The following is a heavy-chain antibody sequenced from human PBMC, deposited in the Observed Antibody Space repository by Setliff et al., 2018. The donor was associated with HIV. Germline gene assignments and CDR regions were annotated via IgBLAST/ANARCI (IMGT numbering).Heavy chain of an antibody. CDR2: IGGHGSII. CDR3: ARSGGDCSGISCYSLWFDP. CDR1: GFTFSSYG. J-gene: IGHJ5*02. D-gene: IGHD2-15*01. Sequence: PGGSLRLSCEASGFTFSSYGMHWVRQAPGKGLEWISFIGGHGSIIHYADSVKGRFTISRDNSNNMLFLQMNSLRTEDTAVYYCARSGGDCSGISCYSLWFDPWGHGTLVTVSS. V-gene: IGHV3-23*01.